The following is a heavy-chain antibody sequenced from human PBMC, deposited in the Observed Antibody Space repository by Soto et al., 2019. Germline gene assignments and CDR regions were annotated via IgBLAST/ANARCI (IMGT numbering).Heavy chain of an antibody. D-gene: IGHD6-19*01. Sequence: SETLSLTCTVSDGSISGNFLTWIRQRAGKGLEWIGRISSNGDTDYNPSLKSRVTMSIDTSKNHFSLDLISVTASDTAIYYCAREVWVAGLLYYFDFWGQGTLVTVSS. V-gene: IGHV4-4*07. CDR2: ISSNGDT. J-gene: IGHJ4*02. CDR1: DGSISGNF. CDR3: AREVWVAGLLYYFDF.